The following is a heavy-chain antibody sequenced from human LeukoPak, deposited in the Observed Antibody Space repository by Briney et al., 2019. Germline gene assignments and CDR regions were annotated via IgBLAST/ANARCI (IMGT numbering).Heavy chain of an antibody. J-gene: IGHJ4*02. Sequence: GGSLRLSCAVSGFIVSNNYMSWVRQAPGKGLEYVSVMYTGGNTHYADSVKGRFTISRDNSKNTLYLQMNSLRAEDTAVYYCVGSGFSPGDYWGQGTLVTVSS. D-gene: IGHD6-19*01. CDR3: VGSGFSPGDY. CDR1: GFIVSNNY. V-gene: IGHV3-53*01. CDR2: MYTGGNT.